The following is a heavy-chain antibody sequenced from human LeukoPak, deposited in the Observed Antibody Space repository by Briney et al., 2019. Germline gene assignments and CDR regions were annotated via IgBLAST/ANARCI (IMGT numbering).Heavy chain of an antibody. V-gene: IGHV1-46*01. D-gene: IGHD2-2*01. CDR3: ARVYCSSISCPKGAGDY. CDR1: GYTFTSYY. J-gene: IGHJ4*02. CDR2: INPSGGST. Sequence: ASVKVSCKASGYTFTSYYMHWVRQAPGQGLEWMGIINPSGGSTSYAQKFQGRVTMTRDTSTSTVYMELSSLRSGDTAVYYCARVYCSSISCPKGAGDYWGQGTLVTVSS.